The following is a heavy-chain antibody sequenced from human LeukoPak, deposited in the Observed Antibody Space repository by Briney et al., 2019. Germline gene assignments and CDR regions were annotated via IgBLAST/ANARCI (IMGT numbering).Heavy chain of an antibody. CDR2: IYTSGST. CDR1: GGSISSGSYY. Sequence: SETLSLTCTVSGGSISSGSYYWSWLRQPAGKGLEWIGRIYTSGSTNYNPSLKSRVTISVDTSKNQFSLKLSSVTAADTAVYYCARASRDYGSGRYLFYYYYYYMDVWGKGTTVTISS. J-gene: IGHJ6*03. CDR3: ARASRDYGSGRYLFYYYYYYMDV. V-gene: IGHV4-61*02. D-gene: IGHD3-10*01.